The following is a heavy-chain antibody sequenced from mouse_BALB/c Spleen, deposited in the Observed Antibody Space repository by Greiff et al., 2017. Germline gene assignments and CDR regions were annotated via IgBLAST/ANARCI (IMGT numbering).Heavy chain of an antibody. CDR2: IYPGGGYT. CDR1: VYTFTNYW. Sequence: QVQLQQSGAELVRPGTSVKISCKASVYTFTNYWLGWVKQRPGHGLEWIGDIYPGGGYTNYNEKFKGKATLTADTSSSTAYMQLSSLTSEDSAVYFCARPYYYGSSLYAMDYWGQGTSVTVSS. D-gene: IGHD1-1*01. V-gene: IGHV1-63*02. J-gene: IGHJ4*01. CDR3: ARPYYYGSSLYAMDY.